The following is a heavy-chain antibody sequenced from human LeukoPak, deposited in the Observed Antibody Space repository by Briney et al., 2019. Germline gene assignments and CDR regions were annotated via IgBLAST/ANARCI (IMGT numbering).Heavy chain of an antibody. D-gene: IGHD4-17*01. CDR1: GYTFTSYY. CDR3: ARTAADYGDYSIDY. CDR2: INPSGGST. J-gene: IGHJ4*02. V-gene: IGHV1-46*01. Sequence: GASVKVSCKAAGYTFTSYYMHWVRQARGQGLEWMGIINPSGGSTSYAQKFQGRVTMTRDTSTSTVYMKLSSLRSEDTAVYYCARTAADYGDYSIDYWGQGTLVTVSS.